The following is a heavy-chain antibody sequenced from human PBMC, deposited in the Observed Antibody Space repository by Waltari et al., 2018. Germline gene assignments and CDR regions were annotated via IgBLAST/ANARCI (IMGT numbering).Heavy chain of an antibody. D-gene: IGHD6-19*01. CDR1: GGSLTSDY. CDR2: IYHSGTP. CDR3: ARGHSTGWYLSH. V-gene: IGHV4-59*01. J-gene: IGHJ1*01. Sequence: QVQLMESGPGLVRPSETLSLTCNVSGGSLTSDYWSWVRQPPGKGLEWVGYIYHSGTPNYNPSLRSRVSISVDTSKTQFSLKLNYVTAADTAVYYCARGHSTGWYLSHWGRGALVTVSS.